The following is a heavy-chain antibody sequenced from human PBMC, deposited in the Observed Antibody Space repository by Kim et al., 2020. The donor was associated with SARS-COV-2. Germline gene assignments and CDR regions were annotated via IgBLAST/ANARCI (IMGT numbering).Heavy chain of an antibody. Sequence: YAQGFTGRFVFSLDTSVSTAYLQISSLKAEDTAVYYCARDGVGATTGFDYWGQGTLVTVSS. J-gene: IGHJ4*02. V-gene: IGHV7-4-1*02. CDR3: ARDGVGATTGFDY. D-gene: IGHD1-26*01.